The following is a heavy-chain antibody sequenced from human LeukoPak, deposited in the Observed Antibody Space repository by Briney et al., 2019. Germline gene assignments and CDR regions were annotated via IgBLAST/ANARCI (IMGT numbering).Heavy chain of an antibody. CDR1: GYTFTGYY. V-gene: IGHV1-2*04. J-gene: IGHJ5*02. Sequence: GASVKVSCKASGYTFTGYYMHWVRQAPGQGLEWMGWINPNSGGTNYAQKFQGWVTMTRDTSISTAYMELSRLRSDDTAVYYCARDYCSSTSCSNWFDPWGQGTLVTVSS. D-gene: IGHD2-2*01. CDR2: INPNSGGT. CDR3: ARDYCSSTSCSNWFDP.